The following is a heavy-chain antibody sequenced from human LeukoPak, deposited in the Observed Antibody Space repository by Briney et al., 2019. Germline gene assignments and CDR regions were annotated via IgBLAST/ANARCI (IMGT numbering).Heavy chain of an antibody. CDR1: GASISNYY. Sequence: SETLSLTCTVSGASISNYYWSWIRQPAGKELEWIGRMYTGGSTNYNPSLKSRVTMSADTSKNQFSLKLNSVTAADTAVYYCVRSWTQNGYNSGDPPIDYWGQGTLVTVSS. CDR3: VRSWTQNGYNSGDPPIDY. D-gene: IGHD5-24*01. V-gene: IGHV4-4*07. J-gene: IGHJ4*02. CDR2: MYTGGST.